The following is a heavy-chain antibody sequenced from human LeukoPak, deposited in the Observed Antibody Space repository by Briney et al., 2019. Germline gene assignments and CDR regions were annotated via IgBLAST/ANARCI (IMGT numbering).Heavy chain of an antibody. V-gene: IGHV4-59*01. Sequence: SETLSLTCTVSGGSISSNYWSWIRQPPGKGLEWIGYIYYSGSTNYNPSLKSRVTISVDTSKNQFSLKLSSVTAADTAVYYCARSEWLVRDDAFDIWGQGTMVTVSS. CDR1: GGSISSNY. CDR2: IYYSGST. CDR3: ARSEWLVRDDAFDI. J-gene: IGHJ3*02. D-gene: IGHD6-19*01.